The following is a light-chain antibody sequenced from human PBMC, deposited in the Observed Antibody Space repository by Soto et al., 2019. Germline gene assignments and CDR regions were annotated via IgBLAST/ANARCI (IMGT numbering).Light chain of an antibody. CDR2: TAS. Sequence: DIQLTQSPSFLSASVGNSVTITCRDSQGISSYLAWYQQKLGKAPKLLIYTASTLQSGVPSRFSGSGSGTEFTLTISSLQPEDSATYYCQQLNGYPLTFGGGTKVEIK. CDR1: QGISSY. CDR3: QQLNGYPLT. V-gene: IGKV1-9*01. J-gene: IGKJ4*01.